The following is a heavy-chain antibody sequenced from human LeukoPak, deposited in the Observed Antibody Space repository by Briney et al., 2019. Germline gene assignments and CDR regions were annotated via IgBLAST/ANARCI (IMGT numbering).Heavy chain of an antibody. CDR1: GYTFTSYD. CDR3: ASLRTGTNNWFDP. CDR2: MNPNSGNT. Sequence: GASVKVSCKASGYTFTSYDINWVRQATGQGLEWMGWMNPNSGNTGYAQKFHGRVTMTRNTSISTAYMELSSLRSEDTAVYYCASLRTGTNNWFDPWGQGTLVTVSS. J-gene: IGHJ5*02. D-gene: IGHD1-1*01. V-gene: IGHV1-8*01.